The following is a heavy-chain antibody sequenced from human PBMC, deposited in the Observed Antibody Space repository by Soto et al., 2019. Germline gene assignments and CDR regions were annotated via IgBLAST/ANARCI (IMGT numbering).Heavy chain of an antibody. Sequence: ASVKVSCKASGYTFTSYGISWVRQAPGQGLEWMGWISAYNGNTNYAQKLQGRVTMTTDTSTSTAYMELRSLRSDGTAVYYCARVDTAMVYYYYYGMDVWGQGTTVTVSS. CDR1: GYTFTSYG. CDR3: ARVDTAMVYYYYYGMDV. V-gene: IGHV1-18*04. J-gene: IGHJ6*02. CDR2: ISAYNGNT. D-gene: IGHD5-18*01.